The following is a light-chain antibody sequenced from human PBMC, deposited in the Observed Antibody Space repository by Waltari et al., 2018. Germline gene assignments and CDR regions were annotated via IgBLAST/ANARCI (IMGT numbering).Light chain of an antibody. CDR2: GNT. J-gene: IGLJ3*02. CDR3: QSYDSSLSDWV. V-gene: IGLV1-40*01. Sequence: QSVLTQPPSVSGAPGQRVTISCTGSRSNIGAGYDVPSYQQLPGTAPKLLIYGNTNRPSGVPDRFSGSKSGTSASLAITGLQAEAEADYYCQSYDSSLSDWVFGGGTKLTVL. CDR1: RSNIGAGYD.